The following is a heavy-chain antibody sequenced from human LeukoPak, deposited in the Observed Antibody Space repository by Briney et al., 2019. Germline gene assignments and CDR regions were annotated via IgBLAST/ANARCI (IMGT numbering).Heavy chain of an antibody. CDR3: AKARYSSSWAFDY. J-gene: IGHJ4*02. CDR1: GFTFSSYA. D-gene: IGHD6-13*01. CDR2: ISGSGGST. V-gene: IGHV3-23*01. Sequence: GGSLRLSRAASGFTFSSYAMSWVCQAPGKGLEWVSAISGSGGSTYYADSVKGRFTISRDNSKNTLYLQMNSLRAEDTAVYYCAKARYSSSWAFDYWGQGTLVTVSS.